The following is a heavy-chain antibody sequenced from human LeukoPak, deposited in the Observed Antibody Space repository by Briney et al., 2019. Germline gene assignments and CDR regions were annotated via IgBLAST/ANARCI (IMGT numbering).Heavy chain of an antibody. Sequence: SETLSLTCAVSGGSISSSNWWSWVRQPPGKGLEWIGEIYRSGSTNYNPSLKSRVTISVDTSKNQFSLKLSSVTAADTAVYYCARRGGSYGAPYYFDYWGQGTLVTVSS. CDR1: GGSISSSNW. CDR3: ARRGGSYGAPYYFDY. V-gene: IGHV4-4*02. J-gene: IGHJ4*02. CDR2: IYRSGST. D-gene: IGHD1-26*01.